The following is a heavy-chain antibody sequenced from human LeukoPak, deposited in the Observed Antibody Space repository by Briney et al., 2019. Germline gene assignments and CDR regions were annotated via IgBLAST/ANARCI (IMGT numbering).Heavy chain of an antibody. CDR2: FDPEDGET. V-gene: IGHV1-24*01. Sequence: ASVKVSCKVSGYTLTELSIHWVRQAPGKGLEWMGGFDPEDGETIYAQKFQGRVTMTEDTSTDTAYMELSSLRSEDTAVYYCARVSTVTTPYYFDYWGQGTLVTVSS. J-gene: IGHJ4*02. D-gene: IGHD4-17*01. CDR3: ARVSTVTTPYYFDY. CDR1: GYTLTELS.